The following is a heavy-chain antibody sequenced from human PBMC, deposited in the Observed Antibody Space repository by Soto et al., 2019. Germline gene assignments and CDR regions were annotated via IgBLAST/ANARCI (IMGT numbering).Heavy chain of an antibody. D-gene: IGHD5-12*01. CDR1: GGTFSSYT. CDR2: IIPILGIA. J-gene: IGHJ4*02. CDR3: ARETLGYSGYDLDY. V-gene: IGHV1-69*02. Sequence: QVQLVQSGAEVKKPGSSVKVSCKASGGTFSSYTISWVRQAPGQGLEWMGRIIPILGIANYAQKFQGRVTXXAXKXXSTGYMGLSSLRSEDTAVYYCARETLGYSGYDLDYWGQGTLVTVSS.